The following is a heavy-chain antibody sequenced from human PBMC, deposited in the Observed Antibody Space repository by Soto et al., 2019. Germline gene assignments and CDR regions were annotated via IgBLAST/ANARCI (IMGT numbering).Heavy chain of an antibody. CDR2: ITGNGAVT. CDR1: GLSFDNYA. V-gene: IGHV3-23*01. D-gene: IGHD4-17*01. J-gene: IGHJ3*01. Sequence: EVQFLESGGGVVRPGGSLRLSCVASGLSFDNYAMTWVRQSPGMGLEWLACITGNGAVTSYTDSVRGRFTISRDNSKNTLYLQMDSLRADDTAVYYCGKDPNGDYFGTFDFWGQGTTFTVSS. CDR3: GKDPNGDYFGTFDF.